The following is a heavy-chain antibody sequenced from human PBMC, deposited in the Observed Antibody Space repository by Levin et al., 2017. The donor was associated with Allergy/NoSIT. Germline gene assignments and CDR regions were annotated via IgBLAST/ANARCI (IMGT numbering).Heavy chain of an antibody. CDR2: IYYSGNT. D-gene: IGHD2-15*01. V-gene: IGHV4-39*01. Sequence: SQTLSLTCTVSGGSINNSSYYWGWIRQPPGKGLEWIASIYYSGNTYYNPSLKSRVTISVDTSKNQFSLKLSSVTAADTAVYNCARHAASGTDYSPFHYWGQGTLVTVSS. CDR1: GGSINNSSYY. CDR3: ARHAASGTDYSPFHY. J-gene: IGHJ4*02.